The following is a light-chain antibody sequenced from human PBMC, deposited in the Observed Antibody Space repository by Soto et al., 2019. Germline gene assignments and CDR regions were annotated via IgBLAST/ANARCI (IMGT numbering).Light chain of an antibody. J-gene: IGKJ1*01. Sequence: EIVFTPSPGTLSLSPGERGTPSCRSSQTVSSNFLAWYQQKPGQAPRLLIFDASTRATGIPDRFTGSGSGTDFTLTISRLEPEDFAVYYCQFYGDPSKTFGQGTKVDIK. V-gene: IGKV3-20*01. CDR3: QFYGDPSKT. CDR1: QTVSSNF. CDR2: DAS.